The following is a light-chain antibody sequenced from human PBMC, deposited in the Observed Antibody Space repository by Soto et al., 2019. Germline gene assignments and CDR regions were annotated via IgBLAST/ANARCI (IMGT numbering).Light chain of an antibody. CDR3: QQYNNWQLT. CDR1: QSVSSN. CDR2: GAS. J-gene: IGKJ4*01. V-gene: IGKV3-15*01. Sequence: EIVMTQSPATLSVSPGERATLSCRASQSVSSNLAWYQQKPGQAPRLLIYGASTRATGIPARFSGSGSGTEFTLTISSLQSEDFEIYYCQQYNNWQLTFGGGTKVEIK.